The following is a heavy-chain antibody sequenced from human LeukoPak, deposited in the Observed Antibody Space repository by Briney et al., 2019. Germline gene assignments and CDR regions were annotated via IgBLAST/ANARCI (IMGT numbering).Heavy chain of an antibody. CDR3: ACCSSTSCYHYYYYYMDV. V-gene: IGHV4-59*12. Sequence: SEKLSCNCTGYGGTISGYYWSWIRQPQGKGREWIGYIYYSGSTNYNPSLKSRVTMSVDTSKNQFSLKLNSVTAADTAVYYCACCSSTSCYHYYYYYMDVWGKGTTVTVSS. D-gene: IGHD2-2*01. CDR1: GGTISGYY. J-gene: IGHJ6*03. CDR2: IYYSGST.